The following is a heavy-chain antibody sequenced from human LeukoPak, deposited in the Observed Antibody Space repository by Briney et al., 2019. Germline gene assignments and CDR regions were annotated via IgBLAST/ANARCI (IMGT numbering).Heavy chain of an antibody. CDR3: AKDLRVIAARPXNXXXXNNXFDP. D-gene: IGHD6-6*01. J-gene: IGHJ5*02. Sequence: GGSLRLSCAASGFTFDDYAMHWVRQAPGKGLEWVSAISGSGGSTYYADSVKGRFTISRDNSKNTLYLQMNSLRAEDTAVYYCAKDLRVIAARPXNXXXXNNXFDPWGXGTLVTVS. V-gene: IGHV3-23*01. CDR2: ISGSGGST. CDR1: GFTFDDYA.